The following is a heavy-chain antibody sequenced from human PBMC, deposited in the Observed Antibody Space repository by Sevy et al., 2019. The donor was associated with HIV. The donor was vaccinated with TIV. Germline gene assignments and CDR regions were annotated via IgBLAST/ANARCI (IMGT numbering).Heavy chain of an antibody. D-gene: IGHD3-22*01. V-gene: IGHV3-23*01. CDR3: AKVPPNYDISGYYLFDY. CDR2: ISGSGGST. Sequence: GGSLRLSCAASGFTFSSYAMSWVRQAPGKGLEWVSAISGSGGSTYYADSVKGRFTISRDNSKNTLYLQMNSLRAEDTAVYYCAKVPPNYDISGYYLFDYWGQGTLVTVSS. J-gene: IGHJ4*02. CDR1: GFTFSSYA.